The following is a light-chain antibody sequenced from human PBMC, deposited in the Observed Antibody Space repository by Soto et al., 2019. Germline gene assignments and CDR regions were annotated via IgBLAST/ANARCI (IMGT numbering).Light chain of an antibody. V-gene: IGLV2-14*01. CDR1: SSDVGGYDF. CDR2: EVF. J-gene: IGLJ3*02. CDR3: SSFTTSSTWV. Sequence: QSVLTQPASVSGSPGQSITISCTGTSSDVGGYDFVSWYQQHPGKAPKLLIYEVFNRPSGVSNRFSGSKSANTASLTISGLQAADEAEYYCSSFTTSSTWVFGGGTKLTVL.